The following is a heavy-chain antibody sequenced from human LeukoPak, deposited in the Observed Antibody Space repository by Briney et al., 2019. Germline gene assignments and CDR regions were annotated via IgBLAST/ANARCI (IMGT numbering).Heavy chain of an antibody. D-gene: IGHD3-16*01. CDR1: GFTVSSYE. Sequence: GGSLRLSCAVSGFTVSSYEMHWVRQAPGKGLEWVSYIRNSGNVIYYADSVKVRFTISRDNAENSLYLQMASLRGEDTAVYYCARGGSHFDHWGQGTLVTVSS. V-gene: IGHV3-48*03. J-gene: IGHJ4*02. CDR2: IRNSGNVI. CDR3: ARGGSHFDH.